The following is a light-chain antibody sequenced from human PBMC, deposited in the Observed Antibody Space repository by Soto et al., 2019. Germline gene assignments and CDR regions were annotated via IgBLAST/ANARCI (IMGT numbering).Light chain of an antibody. CDR1: QNITNC. J-gene: IGKJ5*01. CDR3: QQSYSTPIT. V-gene: IGKV1-39*01. Sequence: DIQMTQSPSSLSASVGDRVSITCRASQNITNCLNWYHQQPGKAPRLLIYAASSLQSGVPSRFSGSGSGTDFTLTISGLQPGDFAAYYCQQSYSTPITFGQGTRLEI. CDR2: AAS.